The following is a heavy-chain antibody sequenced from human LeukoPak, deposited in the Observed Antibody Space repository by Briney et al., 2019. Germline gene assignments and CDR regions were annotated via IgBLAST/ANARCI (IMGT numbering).Heavy chain of an antibody. D-gene: IGHD3-22*01. CDR2: INPSGGST. CDR3: ARSGGIYYDSSGYYDYFDY. CDR1: GYTFTSYY. Sequence: ASVKVSCKASGYTFTSYYMHWVRQAPGQGLEWMGIINPSGGSTSYAQKFQGRVTMTRDMSTSTVYMELSSLRSEDTAVYYCARSGGIYYDSSGYYDYFDYWGQGTLVTASS. V-gene: IGHV1-46*01. J-gene: IGHJ4*02.